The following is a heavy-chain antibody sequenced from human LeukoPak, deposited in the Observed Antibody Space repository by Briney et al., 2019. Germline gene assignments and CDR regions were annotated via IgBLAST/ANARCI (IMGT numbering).Heavy chain of an antibody. CDR2: IYYSGST. D-gene: IGHD3-10*01. CDR1: GGSISSGGYY. CDR3: ARERARGSGSYYDNNWFDP. V-gene: IGHV4-31*03. J-gene: IGHJ5*02. Sequence: PSETLSLTCTVSGGSISSGGYYWSWIRQRPGKGLEWIGYIYYSGSTYYNPSLKSRVTISVDTSKNQFSLKLSSVTAADTAVYYCARERARGSGSYYDNNWFDPWGQGTLVTVSS.